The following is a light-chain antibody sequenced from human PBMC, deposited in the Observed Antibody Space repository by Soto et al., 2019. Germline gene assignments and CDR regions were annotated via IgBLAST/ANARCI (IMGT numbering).Light chain of an antibody. CDR1: QSVSSY. CDR2: DAS. Sequence: EIVLTQSPATLSLSPGEIATLSCRASQSVSSYLAWYQQKPGQAPRLLIYDASNRATGIPARFSGSGSGTDFTLTISSLEPEDVATYYCQKYNSAPRTFGQGTKVDIK. J-gene: IGKJ1*01. V-gene: IGKV3-11*01. CDR3: QKYNSAPRT.